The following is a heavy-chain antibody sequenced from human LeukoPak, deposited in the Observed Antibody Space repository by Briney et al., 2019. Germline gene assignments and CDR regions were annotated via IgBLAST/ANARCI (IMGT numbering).Heavy chain of an antibody. D-gene: IGHD6-13*01. V-gene: IGHV3-74*01. CDR1: GFTFSSYW. J-gene: IGHJ5*02. CDR2: INSDGSST. CDR3: ARPPYSSSWFGWFDP. Sequence: GGSLRLSCAASGFTFSSYWMHWVRQAPGRGLVWVSRINSDGSSTSYADSVKGRFTISRDNAKNTLYLQMNSLRAEDTAVYYCARPPYSSSWFGWFDPWGQGTLVTVSS.